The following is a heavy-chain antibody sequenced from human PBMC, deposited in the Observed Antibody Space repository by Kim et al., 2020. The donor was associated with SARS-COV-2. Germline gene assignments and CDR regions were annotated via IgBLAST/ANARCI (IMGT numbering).Heavy chain of an antibody. CDR1: GFNFNNYG. Sequence: GGSLRLSCEVSGFNFNNYGMHWVRQAAGKGLEWLAFISYEGSKKFYAEALKGRFTISRDSFKNTLYLQLNSLQTEDTAGYYCAGATVLFYF. J-gene: IGHJ2*01. V-gene: IGHV3-30*03. CDR3: AGATVLFYF. D-gene: IGHD1-1*01. CDR2: ISYEGSKK.